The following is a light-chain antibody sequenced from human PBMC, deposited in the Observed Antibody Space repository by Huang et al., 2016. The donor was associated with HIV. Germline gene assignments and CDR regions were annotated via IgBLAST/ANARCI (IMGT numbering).Light chain of an antibody. CDR3: QQRSSGVT. Sequence: IVLTQSPATLYWYPGERVTLSCRASQSVDNYIAWYQQHPGQSPKLLIYDTSTRATGTPVRFSGSGSGTDFTLTISSLESEDFAVYYCQQRSSGVTFGGGTKV. CDR1: QSVDNY. V-gene: IGKV3-11*01. J-gene: IGKJ4*01. CDR2: DTS.